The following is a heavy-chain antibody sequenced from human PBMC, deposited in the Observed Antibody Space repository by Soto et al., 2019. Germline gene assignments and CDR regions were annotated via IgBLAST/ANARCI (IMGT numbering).Heavy chain of an antibody. Sequence: PVGSLRLSCAVSGFTFRSYAMSWVRQAPGKGLEWVSTISGSGATTYYADSVKGRFTISRDNSKNMLYLQVNGLRADDTAVYYCAQSLANWNDGGSFDYWGRGTLVTV. D-gene: IGHD1-1*01. CDR3: AQSLANWNDGGSFDY. J-gene: IGHJ4*02. CDR1: GFTFRSYA. CDR2: ISGSGATT. V-gene: IGHV3-23*01.